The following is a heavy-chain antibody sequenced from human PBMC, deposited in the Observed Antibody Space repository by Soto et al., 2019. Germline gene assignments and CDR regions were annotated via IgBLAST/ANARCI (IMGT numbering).Heavy chain of an antibody. J-gene: IGHJ6*02. CDR2: ISYDGNNK. D-gene: IGHD3-3*01. Sequence: GGSLRLSCAASGFTFSSYAMHWVRQAPGKGLEWVAVISYDGNNKYYADSVKGRFTISRDNSKNTLYLQMNSLRAEDTAVYYCARDQGYDFWSGYPYYYGMDVWGQGTTVTVSS. CDR1: GFTFSSYA. V-gene: IGHV3-30-3*01. CDR3: ARDQGYDFWSGYPYYYGMDV.